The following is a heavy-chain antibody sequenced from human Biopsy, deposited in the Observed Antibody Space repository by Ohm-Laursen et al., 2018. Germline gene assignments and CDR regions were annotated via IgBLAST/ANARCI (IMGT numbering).Heavy chain of an antibody. J-gene: IGHJ6*02. CDR2: INHSGRT. CDR1: GESFNGYY. D-gene: IGHD3-22*01. CDR3: VRGVDYYDPYHYYALDV. Sequence: GTLSLTCAVYGESFNGYYWSWIRQNPGKGLEWIGEINHSGRTNYNPSLKSRVTISVDTSKNQFSLKVRSVTAADTAVYYRVRGVDYYDPYHYYALDVWGQGTTVTVSS. V-gene: IGHV4-34*01.